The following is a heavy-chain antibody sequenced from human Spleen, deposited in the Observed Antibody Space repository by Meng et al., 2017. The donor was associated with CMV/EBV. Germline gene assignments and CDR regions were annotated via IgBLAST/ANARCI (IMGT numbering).Heavy chain of an antibody. D-gene: IGHD6-13*01. Sequence: SGYTFTSYYMHWVRRAPGQGLEWMGIVNPSGGSTSYTQKFQGRVTMTRDTSTSTVYMELSSLRSEDTAVYYCARDRDSSSWPNWFDPWGQGTLVTVSS. CDR3: ARDRDSSSWPNWFDP. V-gene: IGHV1-46*01. CDR1: GYTFTSYY. J-gene: IGHJ5*02. CDR2: VNPSGGST.